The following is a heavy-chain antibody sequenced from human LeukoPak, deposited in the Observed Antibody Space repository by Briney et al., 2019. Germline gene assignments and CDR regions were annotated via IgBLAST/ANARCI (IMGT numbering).Heavy chain of an antibody. CDR2: ISYDGSNK. D-gene: IGHD2-15*01. J-gene: IGHJ5*02. CDR1: GFTFSSYA. CDR3: ARGHCSGGSCYFGFDP. V-gene: IGHV3-30*04. Sequence: PGRSLRLSCAASGFTFSSYAMHWVRQAPGKGLEWVAVISYDGSNKYYADSVKGRFTISRDNSKNTLYLQMNSLRAEDTAVYYCARGHCSGGSCYFGFDPWGQGTLVPVSS.